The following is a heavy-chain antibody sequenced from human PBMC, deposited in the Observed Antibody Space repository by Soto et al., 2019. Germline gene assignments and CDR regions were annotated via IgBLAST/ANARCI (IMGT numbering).Heavy chain of an antibody. J-gene: IGHJ3*02. D-gene: IGHD5-12*01. CDR3: ARSPPKPKWLRRDFDAFDI. CDR2: ISSSSSYI. Sequence: PGGSLRLSCAASGFTFSSYSMNWVRQAPGKGLEWVSSISSSSSYIYYADSVKGRFTISRDNAKNSLYLQMNSLRAEDTAVYYCARSPPKPKWLRRDFDAFDIWGQGKMVTVSS. CDR1: GFTFSSYS. V-gene: IGHV3-21*01.